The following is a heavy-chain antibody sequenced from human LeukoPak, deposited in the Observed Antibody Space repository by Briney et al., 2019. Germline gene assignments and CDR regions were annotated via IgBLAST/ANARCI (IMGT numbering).Heavy chain of an antibody. Sequence: PGGSLRLSYAASGFTFSSYAMHWVRQAPGKGLEWVAVISYDGSYKYHADSVKGRFTISRDNSRNTLYLQMNSLRAEDTAVYYCARVHRGYSYGRLDYWGQGTLVTVSS. D-gene: IGHD5-18*01. J-gene: IGHJ4*02. CDR3: ARVHRGYSYGRLDY. CDR1: GFTFSSYA. CDR2: ISYDGSYK. V-gene: IGHV3-30-3*01.